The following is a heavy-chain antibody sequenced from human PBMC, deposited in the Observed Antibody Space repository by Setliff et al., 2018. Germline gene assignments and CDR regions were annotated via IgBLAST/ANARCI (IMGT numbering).Heavy chain of an antibody. CDR1: GFTFRSYT. D-gene: IGHD6-13*01. V-gene: IGHV3-48*01. Sequence: PGGSLRLSCAASGFTFRSYTMNWVRQAPGKGLEWVSYISSSSSTIYYADSVKGRFTISRDNAKNSLYLQMNSLRAEDTAVYYCARAGGSSWLFYYMDVWGKGTTVTVSS. J-gene: IGHJ6*03. CDR2: ISSSSSTI. CDR3: ARAGGSSWLFYYMDV.